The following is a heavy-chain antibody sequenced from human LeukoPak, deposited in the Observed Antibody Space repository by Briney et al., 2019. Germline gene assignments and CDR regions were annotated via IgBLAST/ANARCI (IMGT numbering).Heavy chain of an antibody. CDR3: ARRGGGSSWYYFDY. J-gene: IGHJ4*02. V-gene: IGHV4-39*01. CDR1: GGSISSSSYY. D-gene: IGHD6-13*01. CDR2: IYYSGST. Sequence: SETLSLTCTVSGGSISSSSYYWGWIRQPPGKGLEWIGSIYYSGSTYYNPSLKSRVTISVDTSKNRFSLKLSSVTAADTAVYYCARRGGGSSWYYFDYWGQGTLVTVSS.